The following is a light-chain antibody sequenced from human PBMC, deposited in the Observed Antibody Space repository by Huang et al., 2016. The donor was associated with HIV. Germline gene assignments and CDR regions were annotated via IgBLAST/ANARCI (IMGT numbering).Light chain of an antibody. CDR2: DAS. J-gene: IGKJ1*01. Sequence: EIVMTQSPATLSVSPGERATLSCRASQSVSSNLDWYQQKPGQAPRLLIYDASTRATGIPARFSGSGSGTEFTLTISGLQSEDFAVYYCQQYNNWRTFGQGTKVEIK. V-gene: IGKV3-15*01. CDR1: QSVSSN. CDR3: QQYNNWRT.